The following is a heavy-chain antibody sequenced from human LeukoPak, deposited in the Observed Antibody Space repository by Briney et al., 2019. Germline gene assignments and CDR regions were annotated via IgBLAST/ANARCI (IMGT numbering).Heavy chain of an antibody. J-gene: IGHJ4*02. CDR3: AKRLDDY. CDR1: GFTFSTYA. V-gene: IGHV3-23*01. Sequence: GGSLRLSCAASGFTFSTYAMSWVRQAPGKGLEWVSSISGSGGTTYYADSVMGRFTISRDDSKSTLYLQMNSVRGDDTAMYYCAKRLDDYWGQGTLVTVSS. D-gene: IGHD5-12*01. CDR2: ISGSGGTT.